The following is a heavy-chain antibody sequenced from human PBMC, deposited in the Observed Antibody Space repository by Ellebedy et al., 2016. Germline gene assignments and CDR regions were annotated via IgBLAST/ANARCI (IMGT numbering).Heavy chain of an antibody. CDR3: ARGTTDRYCSGGSCNDAFDI. Sequence: SETLSLTCTVSGGSISSGDYYWSWIRQPPGKGLEWIGYIYYSGSTYYNPSLKSRVTISVDTSKNQFSLKLSSVTAADTAVYYCARGTTDRYCSGGSCNDAFDIWGQGTMVTVSS. CDR1: GGSISSGDYY. CDR2: IYYSGST. V-gene: IGHV4-30-4*01. D-gene: IGHD2-15*01. J-gene: IGHJ3*02.